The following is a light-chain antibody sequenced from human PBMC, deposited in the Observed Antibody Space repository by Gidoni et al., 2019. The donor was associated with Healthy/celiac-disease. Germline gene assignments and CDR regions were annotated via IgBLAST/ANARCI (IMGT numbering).Light chain of an antibody. Sequence: QSALTQPASVPGSPGQSITISCTGTSSDVGGYNYVSWYQQHPGKAPKLMIYDVSNRPSGVSDRFSGSKSGNTASLTISGLQAEDEADYYCSSYTSSNTLYVFGTGTKVTVL. J-gene: IGLJ1*01. CDR3: SSYTSSNTLYV. CDR1: SSDVGGYNY. CDR2: DVS. V-gene: IGLV2-14*01.